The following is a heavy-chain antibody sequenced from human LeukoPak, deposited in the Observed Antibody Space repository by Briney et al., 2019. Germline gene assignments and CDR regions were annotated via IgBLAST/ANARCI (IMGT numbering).Heavy chain of an antibody. CDR3: AKALRVYSSSWYVEGGFDY. D-gene: IGHD6-13*01. V-gene: IGHV3-30*02. CDR1: GFTFSSYG. J-gene: IGHJ4*02. CDR2: IRYDGSNK. Sequence: GGSLRLSCAAYGFTFSSYGMHWVRQAPGKGLEWVAFIRYDGSNKYYADSVKGRFTISRDNSKNTLYLQMNSLRAEDTAVYYCAKALRVYSSSWYVEGGFDYWGQGTLVTVSS.